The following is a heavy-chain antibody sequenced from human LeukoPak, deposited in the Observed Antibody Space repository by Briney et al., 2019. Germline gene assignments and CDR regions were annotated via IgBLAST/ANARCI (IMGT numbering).Heavy chain of an antibody. D-gene: IGHD3-10*01. CDR1: GGTFSSYA. CDR2: IIPIFGTA. CDR3: ARGTMVRGVKVGMEV. V-gene: IGHV1-69*13. J-gene: IGHJ6*02. Sequence: SVKVSCKASGGTFSSYAISWVRQAPGQGLEWMGGIIPIFGTANYAQKFQGRVTITADESTSTAYMELSRLRSDDTAVYYCARGTMVRGVKVGMEVWGQGTTVTVSS.